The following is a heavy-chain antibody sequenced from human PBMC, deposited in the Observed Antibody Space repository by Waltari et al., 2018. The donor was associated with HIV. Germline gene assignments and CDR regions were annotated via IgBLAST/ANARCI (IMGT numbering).Heavy chain of an antibody. CDR3: ARESPGRFSNAFDI. CDR1: GFTVSSNY. J-gene: IGHJ3*02. V-gene: IGHV3-53*02. Sequence: EVQLVETGGGLIQPGGSLRLSCAASGFTVSSNYMSWVRQAPGKGLEWVSVIYSGGSTYYADSVKGRFTISRDNSKNTLYLQMNSLRAEDTAVYYCARESPGRFSNAFDIWGQGTMVTVSS. CDR2: IYSGGST.